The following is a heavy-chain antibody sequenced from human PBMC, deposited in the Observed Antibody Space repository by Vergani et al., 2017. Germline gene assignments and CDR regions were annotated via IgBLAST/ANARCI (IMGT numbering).Heavy chain of an antibody. CDR3: AKERGVTRYNWFDP. V-gene: IGHV1-69*01. D-gene: IGHD2-21*02. J-gene: IGHJ5*02. CDR1: GGTFSSYA. CDR2: IIPIFGTA. Sequence: QVQLVQSGAEVKKPGASVRVSCKASGGTFSSYAISWVRQAPGQGLEWMGGIIPIFGTANYAQKFQGRVTITADESTSTAYMELSSLRSEDTAVYYCAKERGVTRYNWFDPWGQGTLVTVSS.